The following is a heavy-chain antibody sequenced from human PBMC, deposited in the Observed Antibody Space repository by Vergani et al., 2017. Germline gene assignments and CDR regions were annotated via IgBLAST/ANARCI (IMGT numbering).Heavy chain of an antibody. D-gene: IGHD2-15*01. CDR1: GGSISSSTYY. CDR3: AIRAATYNWFDP. CDR2: IYYSGNT. V-gene: IGHV4-39*02. J-gene: IGHJ5*02. Sequence: QLQLQESGPGLVKPSETLSLTCTVSGGSISSSTYYWGWIRQPQGKGLEFIGNIYYSGNTYYNPSLKSRVTITVDTSKNHFSLKLNSVTAADTAVYYCAIRAATYNWFDPWGQGTLVTVSS.